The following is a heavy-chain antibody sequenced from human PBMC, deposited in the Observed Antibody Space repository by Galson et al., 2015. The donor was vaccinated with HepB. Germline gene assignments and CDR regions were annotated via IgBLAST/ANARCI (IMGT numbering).Heavy chain of an antibody. D-gene: IGHD4-23*01. J-gene: IGHJ3*02. Sequence: SLRLSCAASGFTFSSYAMHWVRQAPGKGLEWVAFISYDGSTKHYTNSVKGRFTISRDNSKNTLYLQMNSLRAEDTAVYYCSREAVVTQESGAFDIWGQGTMVTVSS. CDR1: GFTFSSYA. V-gene: IGHV3-30*04. CDR2: ISYDGSTK. CDR3: SREAVVTQESGAFDI.